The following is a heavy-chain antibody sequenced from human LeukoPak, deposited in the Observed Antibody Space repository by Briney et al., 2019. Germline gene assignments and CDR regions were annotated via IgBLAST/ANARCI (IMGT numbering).Heavy chain of an antibody. J-gene: IGHJ4*02. CDR3: AKGGGYDFWSGYLDRVASHFY. CDR1: GFTFSSYA. CDR2: ISGSGGST. D-gene: IGHD3-3*01. V-gene: IGHV3-23*01. Sequence: GGSLRLSCAASGFTFSSYAMSWVRQAPGKGLEWVSAISGSGGSTYYADSVKGRFTISRDNSKNTLYLQMNSLRAEDTAVYYCAKGGGYDFWSGYLDRVASHFYWGQGTLVTVSS.